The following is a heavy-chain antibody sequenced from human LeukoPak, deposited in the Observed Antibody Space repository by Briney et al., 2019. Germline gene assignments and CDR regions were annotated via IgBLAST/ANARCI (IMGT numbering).Heavy chain of an antibody. J-gene: IGHJ4*02. D-gene: IGHD1-1*01. CDR1: GFTFTTYG. Sequence: PGTSLRLSCAASGFTFTTYGMHWVRRAPGKGLEWVAVILFDGSNKYYADSVKGRFTISRDNSKNTLYLQMNSLRAEDTAVYYCAKDKGGITYVFDYWGQGTLVTVSS. V-gene: IGHV3-33*06. CDR3: AKDKGGITYVFDY. CDR2: ILFDGSNK.